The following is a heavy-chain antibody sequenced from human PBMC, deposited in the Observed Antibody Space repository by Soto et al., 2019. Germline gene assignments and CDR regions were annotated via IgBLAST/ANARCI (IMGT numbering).Heavy chain of an antibody. D-gene: IGHD5-18*01. V-gene: IGHV4-59*01. CDR3: ARDHPHSYGVYYFDY. Sequence: SETLSLTSTVSGGSISNYYWNWIRQSPGKGLEWIGYIYSSGSTHYNPSLQNRVTISIDTSKNQVSLKVNSVTAADTAVYYCARDHPHSYGVYYFDYWGQGTPVTVSS. J-gene: IGHJ4*02. CDR1: GGSISNYY. CDR2: IYSSGST.